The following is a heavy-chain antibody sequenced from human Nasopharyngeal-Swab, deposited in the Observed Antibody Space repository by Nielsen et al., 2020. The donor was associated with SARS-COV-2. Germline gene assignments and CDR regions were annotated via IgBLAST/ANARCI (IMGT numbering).Heavy chain of an antibody. CDR1: GFIFSNYA. J-gene: IGHJ4*02. V-gene: IGHV3-23*01. Sequence: GESLKISCAASGFIFSNYAISWVRQAPGGGLAWGSTVDYKEGVRTHYADSVKGRFTVSRENSKNTAYLQMDSLRAEDTALYYCATWIVGHFDHWGQGAQVIVSS. CDR2: VDYKEGVRT. D-gene: IGHD2-15*01. CDR3: ATWIVGHFDH.